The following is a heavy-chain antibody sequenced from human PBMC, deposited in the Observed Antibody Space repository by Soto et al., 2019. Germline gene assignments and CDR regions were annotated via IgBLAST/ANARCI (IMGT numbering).Heavy chain of an antibody. D-gene: IGHD1-1*01. CDR1: GASVSSGDYY. V-gene: IGHV4-30-4*01. CDR3: TTSNLGVDF. Sequence: SETLSLTCTVSGASVSSGDYYWSCIRQPPGKGLEWIGYIYSSGGSYYNPSLKGRLTISIDTSKNQFSLKLNSVTPDDTGVYYCTTSNLGVDFWGPGTLVTVSS. J-gene: IGHJ4*02. CDR2: IYSSGGS.